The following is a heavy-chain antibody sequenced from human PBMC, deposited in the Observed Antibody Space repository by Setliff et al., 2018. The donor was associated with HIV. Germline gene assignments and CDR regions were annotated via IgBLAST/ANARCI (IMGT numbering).Heavy chain of an antibody. Sequence: SETLSLTCAVYGGSFSGYYWSWIRQPPGKGLEWLGEINHSGSTAYNLALESRVSMSIDTSKNQFSLKLTSVTAADTAIYYCARGRDYTGSWFRPFYLDFWGHGNLVTSPQ. CDR3: ARGRDYTGSWFRPFYLDF. CDR1: GGSFSGYY. CDR2: INHSGST. D-gene: IGHD3-3*01. V-gene: IGHV4-34*01. J-gene: IGHJ4*01.